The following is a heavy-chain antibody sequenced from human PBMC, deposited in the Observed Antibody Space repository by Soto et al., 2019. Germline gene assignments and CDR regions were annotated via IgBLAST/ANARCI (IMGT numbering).Heavy chain of an antibody. Sequence: GGSLRLSCAASGFTFSSYSMNWVRQAPGKGLEWVSYISSSSSTIYYADSVKGRFTISRDNSKNTLYLQMNSLRAEDTAVYYCAREFLRGYSYGYSAGFDYWGQGTLVTVSS. CDR1: GFTFSSYS. CDR3: AREFLRGYSYGYSAGFDY. J-gene: IGHJ4*02. CDR2: ISSSSSTI. D-gene: IGHD5-18*01. V-gene: IGHV3-48*01.